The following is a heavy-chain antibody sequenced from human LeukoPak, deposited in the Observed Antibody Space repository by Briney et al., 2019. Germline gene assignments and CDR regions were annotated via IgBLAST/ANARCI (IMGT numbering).Heavy chain of an antibody. D-gene: IGHD6-13*01. Sequence: GASVKVSCKASGHTFTSYGISWVRQAPGQGLEWMGGIIPIFGTANYAQKFQGRVTITADKSTSTAYMELSSLRSEDTAVYYCTSQLQLLTFFDYWGQGTLVTVSS. CDR1: GHTFTSYG. CDR3: TSQLQLLTFFDY. V-gene: IGHV1-69*06. CDR2: IIPIFGTA. J-gene: IGHJ4*02.